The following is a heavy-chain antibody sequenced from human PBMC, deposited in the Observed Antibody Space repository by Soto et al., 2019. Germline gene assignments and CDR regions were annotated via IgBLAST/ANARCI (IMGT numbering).Heavy chain of an antibody. CDR2: ISGSGGST. D-gene: IGHD7-27*01. CDR1: GFIFSSYS. CDR3: AKDLGDYYYYGMDV. Sequence: GGSLRLSCTTSGFIFSSYSMNWVRQAPGKGLEWVSAISGSGGSTYYADSVKGRFTISRDNSKNTLYLQMNSLRAEDTAVYYCAKDLGDYYYYGMDVWGQGTTVTVSS. V-gene: IGHV3-23*01. J-gene: IGHJ6*02.